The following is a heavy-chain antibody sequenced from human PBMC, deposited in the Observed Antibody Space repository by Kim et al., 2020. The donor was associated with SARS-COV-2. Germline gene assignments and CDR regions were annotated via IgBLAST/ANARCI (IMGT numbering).Heavy chain of an antibody. Sequence: VKGRFTISSDNSTNTLYLQMNSLRAEDTAVYYCAKGLGYSGYDYGAFDYWGQGTLVTVSS. J-gene: IGHJ4*02. CDR3: AKGLGYSGYDYGAFDY. D-gene: IGHD5-12*01. V-gene: IGHV3-23*01.